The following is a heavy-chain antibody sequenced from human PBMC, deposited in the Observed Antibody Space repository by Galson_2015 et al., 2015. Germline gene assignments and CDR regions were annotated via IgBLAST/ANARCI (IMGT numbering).Heavy chain of an antibody. CDR3: AKDLGVFYDILDDSFDI. V-gene: IGHV3-23*01. CDR2: ISVSGGRT. D-gene: IGHD3-9*01. Sequence: APGKGLEWVSTISVSGGRTFYADSVKGRFTISRDYSKTTLHLQMNSLRAEDTAVYYCAKDLGVFYDILDDSFDIWGQGTMVTVSS. J-gene: IGHJ3*02.